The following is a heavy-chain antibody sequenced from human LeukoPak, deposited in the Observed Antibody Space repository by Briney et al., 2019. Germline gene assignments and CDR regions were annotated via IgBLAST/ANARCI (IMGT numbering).Heavy chain of an antibody. CDR3: ARRSDILSYGFDI. D-gene: IGHD3-9*01. J-gene: IGHJ3*02. Sequence: PSETLSLTCSVSGGSISSSSYYWGWIRQPPGKGLEWIGSIYYSGSTHYNPSLKSRVTISVDTSKNHFSLKLSSVTAADTAVYYCARRSDILSYGFDIWGQGTMVTVSS. V-gene: IGHV4-39*02. CDR2: IYYSGST. CDR1: GGSISSSSYY.